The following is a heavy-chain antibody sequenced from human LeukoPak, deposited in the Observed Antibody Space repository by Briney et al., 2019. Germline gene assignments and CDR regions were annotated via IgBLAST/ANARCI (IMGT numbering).Heavy chain of an antibody. J-gene: IGHJ3*01. Sequence: SETLSLTCTVSGGSISSSSYYWGWIRQPPGKGLEWIATIYYSGSTYYNPSLKSRVTLSVDTSKNQFSLKLSSVTAADTAVYYCARLLRPYSYDSSGYFTTSFDFWGQGTMVTVSS. CDR3: ARLLRPYSYDSSGYFTTSFDF. CDR2: IYYSGST. D-gene: IGHD3-22*01. V-gene: IGHV4-39*01. CDR1: GGSISSSSYY.